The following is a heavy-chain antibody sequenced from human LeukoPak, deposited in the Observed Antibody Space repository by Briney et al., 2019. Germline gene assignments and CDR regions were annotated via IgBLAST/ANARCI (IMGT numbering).Heavy chain of an antibody. D-gene: IGHD1-26*01. V-gene: IGHV3-7*03. CDR3: ARDSGRFYIDY. CDR2: INQDGSEE. Sequence: GGSLRLSCAASGFTFSHYWMTWVRQAPGKGLEWVANINQDGSEEFYVDSLKGRFTISRDNAKNSLYLQINSLRADDTAIYYCARDSGRFYIDYWGQGTLVTVSS. J-gene: IGHJ4*02. CDR1: GFTFSHYW.